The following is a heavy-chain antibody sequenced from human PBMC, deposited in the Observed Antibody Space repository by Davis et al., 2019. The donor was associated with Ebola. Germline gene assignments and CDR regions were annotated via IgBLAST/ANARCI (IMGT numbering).Heavy chain of an antibody. J-gene: IGHJ4*02. CDR3: ARHDDY. CDR2: LGTSADA. Sequence: GGSLRLSCAASGFISSSYVMNWVRQAPGKGLEWVSTLGTSADAYYADSVKGRFTISRDNSKNTLYLQMNGLRVEDTAIYYCARHDDYWGQGTLVTVSS. CDR1: GFISSSYV. V-gene: IGHV3-23*01.